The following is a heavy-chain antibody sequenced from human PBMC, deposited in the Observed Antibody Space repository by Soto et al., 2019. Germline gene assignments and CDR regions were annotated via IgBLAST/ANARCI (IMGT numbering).Heavy chain of an antibody. Sequence: QVQLVQSGAEVKKPGASVKVSCKASGYPFTNYDINWVRQAPGQGLEWMGWMHPNSGNPGYAQKLQGRVTLTRNTPMSTASMEQSSLGAEDTAVYYGARGPMSWTSSSCPDYFDYWDQGTLVTVAS. CDR3: ARGPMSWTSSSCPDYFDY. D-gene: IGHD2-2*01. V-gene: IGHV1-8*01. CDR1: GYPFTNYD. J-gene: IGHJ4*02. CDR2: MHPNSGNP.